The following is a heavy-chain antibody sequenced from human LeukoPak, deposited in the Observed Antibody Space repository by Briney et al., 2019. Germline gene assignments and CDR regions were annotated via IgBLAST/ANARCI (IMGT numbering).Heavy chain of an antibody. Sequence: SETLSLTCAVYGGSFSGYYWSWIRQPPGKGLEWIGEINHSGSTNYNPSLKSRVTISVDTSKNQFSLKLGSVTAADTAVYYCARGQPCDYDFWSGYGYNWFDPWGQGTLVTVSS. D-gene: IGHD3-3*01. CDR1: GGSFSGYY. V-gene: IGHV4-34*01. J-gene: IGHJ5*02. CDR3: ARGQPCDYDFWSGYGYNWFDP. CDR2: INHSGST.